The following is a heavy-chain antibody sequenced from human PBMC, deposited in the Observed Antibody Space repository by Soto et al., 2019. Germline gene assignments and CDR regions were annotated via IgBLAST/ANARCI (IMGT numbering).Heavy chain of an antibody. Sequence: QVQLVESGGGEVQPGRSLRLSCAASGFTFSSYGMHWVRQAPGKGLEWVAVISYDGSNKYYADSVKGRFTISRDNSKNTLYLQMNSLRAEDTAVYYCATGDIVVVPAAIFYWGQGTLVTVSS. V-gene: IGHV3-30*03. D-gene: IGHD2-2*01. J-gene: IGHJ4*02. CDR3: ATGDIVVVPAAIFY. CDR2: ISYDGSNK. CDR1: GFTFSSYG.